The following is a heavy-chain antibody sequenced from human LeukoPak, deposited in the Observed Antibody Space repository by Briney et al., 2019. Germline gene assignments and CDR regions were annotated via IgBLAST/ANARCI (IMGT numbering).Heavy chain of an antibody. D-gene: IGHD5-18*01. CDR2: IYYSGST. J-gene: IGHJ4*02. CDR3: ARDRGGSGYSYGFDY. CDR1: GGSISSYY. Sequence: KSSETLSLTCAVSGGSISSYYWSWIRQPPGKGLEWIGYIYYSGSTNYNPSLKSRVTISVDTSKNQFSLKLSSVTAADTAVYYCARDRGGSGYSYGFDYWGQGTLVTVSS. V-gene: IGHV4-59*01.